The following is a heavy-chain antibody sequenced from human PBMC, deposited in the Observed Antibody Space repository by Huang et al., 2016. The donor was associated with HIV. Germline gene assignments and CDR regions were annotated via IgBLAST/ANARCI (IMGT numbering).Heavy chain of an antibody. J-gene: IGHJ6*03. Sequence: EVQLLESGGGLVQPGGSLRLSCAASGFTFNHFAMDWVRQAPGRGLEWVSTLRGNGASAYYLKSVKGRFTISRDKSNNTLFRQINSLRAEDTAVYYCAKNTDFDHEIKYYYFYYMDVWGKGTTVTVSS. CDR3: AKNTDFDHEIKYYYFYYMDV. V-gene: IGHV3-23*01. CDR2: LRGNGASA. CDR1: GFTFNHFA. D-gene: IGHD3-9*01.